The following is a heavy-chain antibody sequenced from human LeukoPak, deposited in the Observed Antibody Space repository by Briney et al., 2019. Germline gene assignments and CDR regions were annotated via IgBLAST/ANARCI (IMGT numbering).Heavy chain of an antibody. CDR1: GYIFSSYW. CDR3: ARASRDGYNQNFDH. Sequence: GESLQISCKGLGYIFSSYWNAWVRQRPGKGLEWMGIIYPGGSETRYDPSFQGQVTISADISTSTAYLQWSSLRASDTAMYYCARASRDGYNQNFDHWGQGTLVTVSS. V-gene: IGHV5-51*01. D-gene: IGHD5-24*01. CDR2: IYPGGSET. J-gene: IGHJ4*02.